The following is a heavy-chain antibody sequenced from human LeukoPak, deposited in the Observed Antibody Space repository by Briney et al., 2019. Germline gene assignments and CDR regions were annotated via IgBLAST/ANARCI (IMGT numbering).Heavy chain of an antibody. CDR1: GGTFSSYA. D-gene: IGHD6-19*01. CDR2: IIPIFGTA. Sequence: SVKVSCKASGGTFSSYAISWVRQAPGQGLEWMGGIIPIFGTANYAQKFQGRVTITADKSTSTAYMELSSLRSEDTAVYYCARVRVAGTRTFDYWGQGTLVTVSS. V-gene: IGHV1-69*06. J-gene: IGHJ4*02. CDR3: ARVRVAGTRTFDY.